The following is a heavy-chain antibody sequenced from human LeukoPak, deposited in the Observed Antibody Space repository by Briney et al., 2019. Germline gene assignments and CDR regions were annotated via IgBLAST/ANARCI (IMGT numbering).Heavy chain of an antibody. CDR3: ATKVAGTSHFSY. V-gene: IGHV3-48*03. CDR1: GFTFDNYE. CDR2: ISSSGSSI. J-gene: IGHJ4*02. Sequence: GGSLRLSCAASGFTFDNYEMNWVGQAPGKGLEWVSYISSSGSSIFYADSVKGRFTISRDNAKNSLYLQMHSLSAEDTAVYYCATKVAGTSHFSYWGQGTRVTVSS. D-gene: IGHD6-19*01.